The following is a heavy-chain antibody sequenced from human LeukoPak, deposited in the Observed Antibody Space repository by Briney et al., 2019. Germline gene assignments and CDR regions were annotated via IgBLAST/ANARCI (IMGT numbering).Heavy chain of an antibody. CDR1: GFTFTNAW. V-gene: IGHV3-15*01. CDR3: TTDQASVTTRGARRFYYSYMCV. CDR2: MKSKTDVGTT. D-gene: IGHD4-11*01. Sequence: GGSLRLSCAASGFTFTNAWMSWVRQAAGPGLGWGGGMKSKTDVGTTDYAAPVRGKFTIPRDDSKTTLHLHRDSLTTQDPPVFYCTTDQASVTTRGARRFYYSYMCVWGKGTTVTVSS. J-gene: IGHJ6*03.